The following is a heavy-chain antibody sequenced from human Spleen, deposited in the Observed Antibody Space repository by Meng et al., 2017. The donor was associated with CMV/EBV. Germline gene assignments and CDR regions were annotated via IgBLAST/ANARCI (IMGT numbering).Heavy chain of an antibody. Sequence: ASVKVSCKASGGTFSSYAISWVRQAPGQGLEWMGWINPNSGGTNYEQKFQGRVTMTRDTSISTAYMELSRLRSDDTAVYYCARVRNPVVRGIIIYYFDYWGQGTLVTVSS. CDR3: ARVRNPVVRGIIIYYFDY. CDR1: GGTFSSYA. J-gene: IGHJ4*02. V-gene: IGHV1-2*02. D-gene: IGHD3-10*01. CDR2: INPNSGGT.